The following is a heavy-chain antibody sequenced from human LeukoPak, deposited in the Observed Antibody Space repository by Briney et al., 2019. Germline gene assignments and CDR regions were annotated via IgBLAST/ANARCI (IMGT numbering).Heavy chain of an antibody. J-gene: IGHJ4*02. CDR1: GVSITTHY. Sequence: SETLSLTCTVSGVSITTHYWSWLRQPPGKELEWIAYMTDSETTKNNPSLKSRITLSADTSKNQFSLSLSSVTEADTAVYFCGTIKSGYPFGYFDFWGQGILVTVSS. CDR3: GTIKSGYPFGYFDF. D-gene: IGHD5-12*01. V-gene: IGHV4-59*11. CDR2: MTDSETT.